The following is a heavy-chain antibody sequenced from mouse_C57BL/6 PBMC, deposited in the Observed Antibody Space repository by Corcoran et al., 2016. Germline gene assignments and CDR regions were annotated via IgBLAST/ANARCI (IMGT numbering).Heavy chain of an antibody. D-gene: IGHD2-3*01. Sequence: EVQLQQSGPELVKPGASVKISCKASGYTFTDYYMNWVKQSHGKSLEWVGDINPNNGGTSYNQKFKGKATLTVDKSSSTAYMELRSLTSEDSAVYYCARGGIYDGYYFYFDYWGQGTTLTVSS. V-gene: IGHV1-26*01. CDR2: INPNNGGT. J-gene: IGHJ2*01. CDR3: ARGGIYDGYYFYFDY. CDR1: GYTFTDYY.